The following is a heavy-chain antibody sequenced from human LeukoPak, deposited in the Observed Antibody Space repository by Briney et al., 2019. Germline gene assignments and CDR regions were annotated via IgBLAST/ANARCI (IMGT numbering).Heavy chain of an antibody. J-gene: IGHJ4*02. D-gene: IGHD6-19*01. CDR2: IYYSGST. Sequence: SETLSLTCTVSGGSISSYYWGWIRQPPGKGLEWIGYIYYSGSTNYNPSLKSRVTISVDTSKSQFSLKLSSVTAADTAVYYCASQYSSGWYDYWGQGTPVTVSS. V-gene: IGHV4-59*01. CDR1: GGSISSYY. CDR3: ASQYSSGWYDY.